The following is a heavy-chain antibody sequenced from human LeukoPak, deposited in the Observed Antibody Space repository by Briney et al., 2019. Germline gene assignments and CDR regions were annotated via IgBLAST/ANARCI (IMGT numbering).Heavy chain of an antibody. CDR1: GYTFTGYY. J-gene: IGHJ4*02. V-gene: IGHV1-2*02. D-gene: IGHD3-10*01. Sequence: VASVKVSCTASGYTFTGYYMHWVRQAPGQGLEWMGWINPNSGGTNYAQKFQGRVTMTRDTSISTAYMELSRLRSDDTAVYYCARGGSGSYRDLDYWGQGTLVTVSS. CDR2: INPNSGGT. CDR3: ARGGSGSYRDLDY.